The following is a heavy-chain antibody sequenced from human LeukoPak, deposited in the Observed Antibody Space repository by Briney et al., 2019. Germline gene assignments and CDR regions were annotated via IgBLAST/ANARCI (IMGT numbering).Heavy chain of an antibody. Sequence: GASVKVSCKASEYTFTGYYMHWVRQAPGQGLEWMGWINPNSGGTNYAQKFQGRVTMTRDTSISTAYMELSRLRSDDTAVYYCARDHGAAVVVPAARGWFDPWGQGTLVTVSS. D-gene: IGHD2-2*01. CDR3: ARDHGAAVVVPAARGWFDP. CDR2: INPNSGGT. J-gene: IGHJ5*02. CDR1: EYTFTGYY. V-gene: IGHV1-2*02.